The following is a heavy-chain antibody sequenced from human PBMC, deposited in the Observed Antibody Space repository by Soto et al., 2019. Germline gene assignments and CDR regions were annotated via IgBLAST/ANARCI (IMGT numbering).Heavy chain of an antibody. CDR2: ISAYNGNT. CDR1: GYTFTSYG. CDR3: ARDIAVAGRSGYYYYGMDV. Sequence: ASVKVSCKASGYTFTSYGISWVRQAPGQGLEWMGWISAYNGNTNYAQKLQGRVTMTTDTSTSTAYMELRSLRSDDTAVYYCARDIAVAGRSGYYYYGMDVWGQGTTVTVSS. J-gene: IGHJ6*02. V-gene: IGHV1-18*04. D-gene: IGHD6-19*01.